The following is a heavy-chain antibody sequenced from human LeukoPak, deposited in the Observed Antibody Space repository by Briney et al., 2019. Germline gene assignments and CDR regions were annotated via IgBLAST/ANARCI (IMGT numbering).Heavy chain of an antibody. J-gene: IGHJ3*02. Sequence: ASVKVSCKASGYTFTSYYMHWVRQAPGQGLEWMGIINPSGGSTSYAQKFQGRVTMTRDTSTSTVYMELSSLRSEDTAVYYCARDSGIVVVVAATYAFDTWGQGTKVTVSS. CDR1: GYTFTSYY. CDR3: ARDSGIVVVVAATYAFDT. CDR2: INPSGGST. V-gene: IGHV1-46*01. D-gene: IGHD2-15*01.